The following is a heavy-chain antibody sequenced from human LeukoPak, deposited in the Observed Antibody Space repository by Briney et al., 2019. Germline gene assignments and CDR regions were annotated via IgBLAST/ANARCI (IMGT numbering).Heavy chain of an antibody. J-gene: IGHJ5*02. CDR2: IYTSGST. CDR3: ARDPIVGATLGLFDP. Sequence: SETLSLTCTVSGGSIGSYYWSWIRQPAGKGLEWIGRIYTSGSTNYNPSLKSRVTMSVDTSKNQFSLKLSSVTAADTAVYYCARDPIVGATLGLFDPWGQGTLVTVSS. CDR1: GGSIGSYY. V-gene: IGHV4-4*07. D-gene: IGHD1-26*01.